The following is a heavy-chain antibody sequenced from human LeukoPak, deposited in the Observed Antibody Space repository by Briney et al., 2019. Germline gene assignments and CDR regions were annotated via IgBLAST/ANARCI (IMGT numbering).Heavy chain of an antibody. CDR2: ISSSSSYI. Sequence: PGGSLRLSCAASGFTFSSYSMTWVRQAPGKGLNRAYPISSSSSYIYYADSVKGRFTISRDNAKNSLYLQMNSLRAEDTAVYYCARDPPQWELRQADAFDIWGQGTMVTASS. D-gene: IGHD1-26*01. V-gene: IGHV3-21*01. J-gene: IGHJ3*02. CDR3: ARDPPQWELRQADAFDI. CDR1: GFTFSSYS.